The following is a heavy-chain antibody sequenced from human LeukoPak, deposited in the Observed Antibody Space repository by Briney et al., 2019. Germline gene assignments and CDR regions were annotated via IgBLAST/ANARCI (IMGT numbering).Heavy chain of an antibody. D-gene: IGHD6-6*01. J-gene: IGHJ4*02. CDR1: GFTFSSYA. CDR2: ISGSGGST. CDR3: ARVEYSSSPPFGY. Sequence: GGSLRLSCTASGFTFSSYAMIWVRQAPGKGLEWVSAISGSGGSTYYADSVKGRFTISRDNSKNTLYLQMNSLRAEDTAVYYCARVEYSSSPPFGYWGQGTLVTVSS. V-gene: IGHV3-23*01.